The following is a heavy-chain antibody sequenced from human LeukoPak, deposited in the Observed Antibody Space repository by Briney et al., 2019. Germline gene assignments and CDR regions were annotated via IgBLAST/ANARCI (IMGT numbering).Heavy chain of an antibody. V-gene: IGHV1-24*01. CDR1: GYTLTELS. D-gene: IGHD5-12*01. Sequence: ASVKVSCKVSGYTLTELSMHWVRQAPGKGLEWMGGFDPEDGETIYAQKFQGRVTMTEGTSTDTAYMELSSLRSEDTAVYYCATRPPSGFPPHGMDVWGKGTTVTVSS. CDR2: FDPEDGET. CDR3: ATRPPSGFPPHGMDV. J-gene: IGHJ6*04.